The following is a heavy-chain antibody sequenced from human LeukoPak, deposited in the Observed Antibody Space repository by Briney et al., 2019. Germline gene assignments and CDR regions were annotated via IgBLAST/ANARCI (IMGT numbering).Heavy chain of an antibody. J-gene: IGHJ5*02. V-gene: IGHV1-69*13. CDR2: IIPIFGTA. CDR1: GGTFSSYA. D-gene: IGHD2-2*01. Sequence: SVKVSCKASGGTFSSYAISWVRQAPGQGLEWMGVIIPIFGTANYAQKFQGRVTITADESTSTAYMELSSLRSEDTAVYYCAREGFSTSHHNWFDPWGQGTLVTVSS. CDR3: AREGFSTSHHNWFDP.